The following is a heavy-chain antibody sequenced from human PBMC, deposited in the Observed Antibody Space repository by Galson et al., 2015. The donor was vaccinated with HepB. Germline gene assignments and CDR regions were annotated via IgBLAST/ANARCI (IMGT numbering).Heavy chain of an antibody. Sequence: TLSLTCTVSGGSISSGDYYWSWIRQPPGKGLEWIGYIYYSGSTYYNPSLKSRVTISVGTSKNQFSLKLSSVTAADTAVYYCARDRGLYSSSWSDYWGQGTLVTVSS. J-gene: IGHJ4*02. CDR2: IYYSGST. D-gene: IGHD6-13*01. V-gene: IGHV4-30-4*01. CDR3: ARDRGLYSSSWSDY. CDR1: GGSISSGDYY.